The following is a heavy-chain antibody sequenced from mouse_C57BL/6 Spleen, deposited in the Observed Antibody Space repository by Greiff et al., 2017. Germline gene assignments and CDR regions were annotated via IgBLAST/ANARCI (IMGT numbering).Heavy chain of an antibody. CDR1: GYTFTSYW. CDR3: ARRRTAQATFYFDY. CDR2: IYPGSGST. D-gene: IGHD3-2*02. J-gene: IGHJ2*01. V-gene: IGHV1-55*01. Sequence: QVQLQQPGAELVKPGASVKMSCKASGYTFTSYWLTWVKQRPGQGLEWIGDIYPGSGSTNYNEKFKSKATLTVDTSSSTAYMQLSRLTSEDSAVYYCARRRTAQATFYFDYWGQGTTLTVSS.